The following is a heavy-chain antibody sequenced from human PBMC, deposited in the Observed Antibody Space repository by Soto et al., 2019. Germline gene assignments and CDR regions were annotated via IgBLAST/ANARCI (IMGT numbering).Heavy chain of an antibody. CDR2: ISGYNGDT. J-gene: IGHJ6*02. D-gene: IGHD3-10*01. Sequence: ASVKVSCKASGYTFTRYGISWVRQAPGQGLEWMGWISGYNGDTNYAQKFQDRVSMTIDTSTGTAYMELGSLRSEDTAVYYCASSRITMVPYGMDVWGQGTTVTVSS. CDR1: GYTFTRYG. CDR3: ASSRITMVPYGMDV. V-gene: IGHV1-18*01.